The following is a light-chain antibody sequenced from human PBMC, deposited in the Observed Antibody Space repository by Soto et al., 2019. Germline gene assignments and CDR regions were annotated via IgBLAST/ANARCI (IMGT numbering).Light chain of an antibody. Sequence: EMVLTQSPGTLSLSPGERATLSCRASQSVSSSYLAWYQQKPGQAPRLLIYQTSIRAAGIPARFSASGSGTDFTLTISDVQPEDFALYYCHQRQSWPRTFGQGTKVDIK. V-gene: IGKV3D-20*02. CDR3: HQRQSWPRT. CDR2: QTS. J-gene: IGKJ1*01. CDR1: QSVSSSY.